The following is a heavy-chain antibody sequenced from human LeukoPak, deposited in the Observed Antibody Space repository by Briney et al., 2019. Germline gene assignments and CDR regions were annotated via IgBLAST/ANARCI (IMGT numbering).Heavy chain of an antibody. CDR3: ARVRALSYYDSSGDLYYFDY. V-gene: IGHV4-59*01. CDR1: GGSLSRYF. Sequence: SETLSLTCTVSGGSLSRYFWSWIRQPPGKGLEWIAYIYYSGTTNYNPSLKSRVTISVDTSENQFSLKLNSVTAADTAVYYCARVRALSYYDSSGDLYYFDYWGQGTLVTVSS. D-gene: IGHD3-22*01. J-gene: IGHJ4*02. CDR2: IYYSGTT.